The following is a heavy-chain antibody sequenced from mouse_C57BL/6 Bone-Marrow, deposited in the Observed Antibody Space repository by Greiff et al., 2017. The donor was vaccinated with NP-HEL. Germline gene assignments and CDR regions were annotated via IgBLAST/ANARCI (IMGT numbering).Heavy chain of an antibody. Sequence: QVQLQQSDAELVKPGASVKISCKVSGYTFTDHTIHWMKQRPEQGLEWIGYIYPRDGSTKYNEKFKGKATLTADKSSSTAYMQLNSLTSEDSAVYFCATSNYYGSSLYYFDYWGQGTTLTVSS. J-gene: IGHJ2*01. CDR1: GYTFTDHT. V-gene: IGHV1-78*01. CDR2: IYPRDGST. D-gene: IGHD1-1*01. CDR3: ATSNYYGSSLYYFDY.